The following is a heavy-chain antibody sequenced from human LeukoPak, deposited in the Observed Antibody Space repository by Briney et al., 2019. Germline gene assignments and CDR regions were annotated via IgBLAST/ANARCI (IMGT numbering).Heavy chain of an antibody. CDR1: GYSISSGYY. D-gene: IGHD3-10*01. Sequence: SETLSLTCTVSGYSISSGYYWGWIRQPPGKGLEWIGSIYHSGSTYYNPSLKSRVTISVDTSKNQFSLKLSSVTAADTAVYYCVRLLLWFGEGFNNWFDPWGQGTLVTVSS. J-gene: IGHJ5*02. CDR3: VRLLLWFGEGFNNWFDP. V-gene: IGHV4-38-2*02. CDR2: IYHSGST.